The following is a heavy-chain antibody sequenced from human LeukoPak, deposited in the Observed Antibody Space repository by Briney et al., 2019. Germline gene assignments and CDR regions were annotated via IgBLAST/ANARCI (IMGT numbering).Heavy chain of an antibody. CDR2: IYYSGST. V-gene: IGHV4-30-4*08. CDR3: ARSSPDYDISGAFDI. Sequence: SQTLSLTCTVSGGSISSGDYYWSWIRQPPGKGLEWIGYIYYSGSTYYNPSLKSRVTISVDTSKNQFSLKLSSVTAADTAVYYCARSSPDYDISGAFDIWGQGTMVTVSS. D-gene: IGHD3-9*01. CDR1: GGSISSGDYY. J-gene: IGHJ3*02.